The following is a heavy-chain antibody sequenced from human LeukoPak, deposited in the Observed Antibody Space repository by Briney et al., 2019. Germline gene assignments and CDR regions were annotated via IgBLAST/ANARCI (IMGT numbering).Heavy chain of an antibody. CDR2: INTNTGNP. D-gene: IGHD4-11*01. Sequence: ASVKVSCKASGYTFTSYAMNWVRQAPGQGLEWMGWINTNTGNPTYAQGFTGRFVFSLDTSVSTAYLQNSSLKAEDTAVYYCAGSNYGGRFDYWGQGTLVTVSS. V-gene: IGHV7-4-1*02. CDR1: GYTFTSYA. J-gene: IGHJ4*02. CDR3: AGSNYGGRFDY.